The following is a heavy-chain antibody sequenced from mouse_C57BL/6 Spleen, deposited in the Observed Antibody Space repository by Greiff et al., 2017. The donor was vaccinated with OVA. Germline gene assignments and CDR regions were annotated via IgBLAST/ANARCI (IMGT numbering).Heavy chain of an antibody. D-gene: IGHD2-1*01. V-gene: IGHV1-64*01. CDR1: GYTFTSYW. J-gene: IGHJ4*01. CDR2: IHPNSGST. CDR3: ARRDYGNYYAMDY. Sequence: VQLQQPGAELVKPGASVKLSCKASGYTFTSYWMHWVKQRPGQGLEWIGMIHPNSGSTNYNEKFKSKATLTVDKSSSTAYMQLSSLTSEDSAVYYCARRDYGNYYAMDYWGQGTSVTVSS.